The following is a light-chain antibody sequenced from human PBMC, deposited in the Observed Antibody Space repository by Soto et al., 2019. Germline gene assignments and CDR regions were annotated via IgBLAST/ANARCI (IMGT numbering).Light chain of an antibody. CDR1: NIGSKS. CDR2: DDS. J-gene: IGLJ1*01. Sequence: SYELTQPPSVSVAPGQTARITCGGNNIGSKSVQWYQQKPGQAPVVVVYDDSDRPSGIPERFSGSNSGNTATLTISRVEAGDEADYYCQVWDRASDHYVFGTGTKLTVL. V-gene: IGLV3-21*02. CDR3: QVWDRASDHYV.